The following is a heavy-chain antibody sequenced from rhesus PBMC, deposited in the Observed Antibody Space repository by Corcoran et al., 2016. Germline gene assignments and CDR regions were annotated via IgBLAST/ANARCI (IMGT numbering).Heavy chain of an antibody. CDR2: ISYTGGST. Sequence: EVQLVETGGGLVQPGGSLRLSCAASGFTFSSYGMSWVRQAPGKGLEWVSGISYTGGSTYYADSVTGRFTISRDNSKNTLSLQMNSLRAEDTAVYYCAKSNWNDGVQFDYWGQGVLVTVSS. D-gene: IGHD1-7*02. J-gene: IGHJ4*01. V-gene: IGHV3S5*01. CDR3: AKSNWNDGVQFDY. CDR1: GFTFSSYG.